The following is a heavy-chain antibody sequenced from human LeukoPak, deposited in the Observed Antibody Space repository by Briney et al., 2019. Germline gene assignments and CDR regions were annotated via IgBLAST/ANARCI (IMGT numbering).Heavy chain of an antibody. D-gene: IGHD5-18*01. CDR2: INPNSGGT. J-gene: IGHJ3*02. Sequence: GASVKVSCKASGYTFTGYYMHWVRQAPGQGLEWMGWINPNSGGTNYAQKFQGRVTMTRDTSISTAYMELSRLRSDDTAVYYCARDWGYSYGYETPGAFDIWGQGTMVTVSS. CDR3: ARDWGYSYGYETPGAFDI. CDR1: GYTFTGYY. V-gene: IGHV1-2*02.